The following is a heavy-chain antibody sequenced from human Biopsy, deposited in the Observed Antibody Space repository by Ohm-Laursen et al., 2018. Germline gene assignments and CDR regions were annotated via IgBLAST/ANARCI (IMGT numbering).Heavy chain of an antibody. CDR3: ARDTRWSPYSMDV. CDR2: ISGGGTI. CDR1: GFSFSDYH. D-gene: IGHD4-23*01. Sequence: SLRLSCSAPGFSFSDYHMGWIRQAPGRGLEWVSYISGGGTIYYGDSMKGRVTISRDNAKNSLYLQMHSLRAEDTAVYYCARDTRWSPYSMDVWGQGTTVTVSS. J-gene: IGHJ6*02. V-gene: IGHV3-11*01.